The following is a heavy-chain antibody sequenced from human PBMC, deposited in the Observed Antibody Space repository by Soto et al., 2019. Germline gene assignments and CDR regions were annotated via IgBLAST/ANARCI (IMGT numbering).Heavy chain of an antibody. Sequence: PSETLSLTCTVSGGSISSYYWSWIRQPPGKGLEWIGYIYYSGSTNYNPSLKSRVTISVDTSKNQFSLKLSSVTAADTAVYYCARKLNINYVLWYYYYGMDVWGQGATVTVSS. CDR1: GGSISSYY. CDR2: IYYSGST. D-gene: IGHD4-4*01. CDR3: ARKLNINYVLWYYYYGMDV. V-gene: IGHV4-59*01. J-gene: IGHJ6*02.